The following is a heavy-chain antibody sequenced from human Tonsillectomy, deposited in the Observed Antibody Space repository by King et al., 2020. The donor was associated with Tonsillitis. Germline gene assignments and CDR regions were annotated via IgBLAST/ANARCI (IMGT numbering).Heavy chain of an antibody. CDR3: ARGLMATPYFDY. V-gene: IGHV3-13*01. CDR1: GFTFNSYD. Sequence: VQLVEFGGGLVQPGGSLRLSCAASGFTFNSYDMHWVRQATGKGLEWVLAIDTTGDTYYPGSVKGRFTISRENAKNSLYLQMNSLRAGDTAVYYCARGLMATPYFDYWGQGTLVTVSS. CDR2: IDTTGDT. D-gene: IGHD5-24*01. J-gene: IGHJ4*02.